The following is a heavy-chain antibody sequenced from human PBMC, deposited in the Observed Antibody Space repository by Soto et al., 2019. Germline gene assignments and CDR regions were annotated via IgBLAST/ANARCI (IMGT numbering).Heavy chain of an antibody. V-gene: IGHV3-23*01. D-gene: IGHD2-8*01. J-gene: IGHJ4*02. CDR2: IRGSGGST. CDR3: AKPPINGDYFDY. Sequence: GGSLRLSCAASGFTFSSYAMSWVRQAPGKGLEWGSAIRGSGGSTYYADSVKGRFTISRDNSKNTLYLQMNSLRAADTAVYYGAKPPINGDYFDYWGQGTLVTVSS. CDR1: GFTFSSYA.